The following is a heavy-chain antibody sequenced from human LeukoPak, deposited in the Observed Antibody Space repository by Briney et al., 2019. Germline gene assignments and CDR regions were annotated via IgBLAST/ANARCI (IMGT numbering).Heavy chain of an antibody. CDR1: GGSISSSSYY. D-gene: IGHD3-10*01. CDR3: ARDLSGYYDY. V-gene: IGHV4-61*01. Sequence: PSETLSLTCTVSGGSISSSSYYWGWIRQPPGKGLEWIVYIYYSGSTNYNPSLKSRVTISVDTSKNQFSLKLSSVTAADTAVYYCARDLSGYYDYWGQGTLVTVSS. J-gene: IGHJ4*02. CDR2: IYYSGST.